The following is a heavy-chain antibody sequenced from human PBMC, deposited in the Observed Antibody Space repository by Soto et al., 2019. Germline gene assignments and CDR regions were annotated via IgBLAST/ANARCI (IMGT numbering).Heavy chain of an antibody. CDR3: ARGVKYGAYSRWFDP. Sequence: ASVKVSCKASGYTFTSYYMHWVRQATGQGLEYLGWMNPNSGDTAYVQKFQGRVTMTWDTSITTAYMELRSLRSEDTAVYFCARGVKYGAYSRWFDPWGQGTLVTVSS. V-gene: IGHV1-8*02. CDR1: GYTFTSYY. J-gene: IGHJ5*02. CDR2: MNPNSGDT. D-gene: IGHD4-17*01.